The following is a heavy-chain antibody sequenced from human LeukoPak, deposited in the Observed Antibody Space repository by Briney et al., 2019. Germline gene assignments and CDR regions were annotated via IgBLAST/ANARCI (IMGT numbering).Heavy chain of an antibody. J-gene: IGHJ4*02. CDR2: IYPGESDT. D-gene: IGHD3-10*01. CDR1: GYTFTSYW. V-gene: IGHV5-51*01. CDR3: ARLPRSGEGYFDY. Sequence: GSLXXSWQGSGYTFTSYWIGWGRALPGKGLEGMGIIYPGESDTIESPSFEGKDTISGDKYSRTSSGEWSSRKASDARSYSCARLPRSGEGYFDYWGQGTLVTVSS.